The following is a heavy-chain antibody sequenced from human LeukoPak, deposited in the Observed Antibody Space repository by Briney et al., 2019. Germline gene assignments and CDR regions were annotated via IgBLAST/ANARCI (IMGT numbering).Heavy chain of an antibody. CDR1: GGSISSYY. CDR3: ARGGDYGDLRYFDY. D-gene: IGHD4-17*01. Sequence: PSETLSLTCTVSGGSISSYYWSWIRQPPGKGLEWIGYIYYRGCTNYNPSLKSRVTFSVDTSKNQFSLKLNSVTAADTAVYYCARGGDYGDLRYFDYWGQGTLVTVSS. J-gene: IGHJ4*02. V-gene: IGHV4-59*01. CDR2: IYYRGCT.